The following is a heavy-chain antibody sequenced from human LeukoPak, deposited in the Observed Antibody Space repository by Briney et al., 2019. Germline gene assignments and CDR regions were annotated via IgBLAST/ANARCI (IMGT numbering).Heavy chain of an antibody. D-gene: IGHD1-20*01. CDR3: ARRITGTTSDSFDY. J-gene: IGHJ4*02. CDR1: GGSISSSSYF. V-gene: IGHV4-39*01. CDR2: ISHSGST. Sequence: PSETLSLTCTVFGGSISSSSYFWGLIRQPAGKGLEWIGSISHSGSTYYDPSLKSRITISVDTSKNQFSLKVRSVTAADTAVYYCARRITGTTSDSFDYWGQGILVTVSS.